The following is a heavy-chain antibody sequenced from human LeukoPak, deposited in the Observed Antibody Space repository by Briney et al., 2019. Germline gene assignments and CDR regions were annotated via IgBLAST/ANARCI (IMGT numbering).Heavy chain of an antibody. CDR1: GYAFTGYY. Sequence: ASVKVSCKASGYAFTGYYMHWVRQAPGQGLEWMGWINPNSGGTNYAQKFQGRVTMTRDTSISTAYMELSRLRSDDTAVYYCARLGTTVTSFDYWGQGTLVTVSS. D-gene: IGHD4-17*01. V-gene: IGHV1-2*02. CDR2: INPNSGGT. CDR3: ARLGTTVTSFDY. J-gene: IGHJ4*02.